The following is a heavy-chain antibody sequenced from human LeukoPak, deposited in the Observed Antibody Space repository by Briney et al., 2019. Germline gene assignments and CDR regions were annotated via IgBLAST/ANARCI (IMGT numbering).Heavy chain of an antibody. CDR2: ISSSSSYI. CDR3: ARTKRWVLHTGSEFDP. CDR1: GFNFSSYS. V-gene: IGHV3-21*01. Sequence: PGGSLRLSCAASGFNFSSYSMNWVRQAPGKGLEWVSSISSSSSYIYYADSVKGRFTISRDNAKNSLYLQMNSLRAEDTAVYYCARTKRWVLHTGSEFDPWGQGTLVTVSS. J-gene: IGHJ5*02. D-gene: IGHD5-24*01.